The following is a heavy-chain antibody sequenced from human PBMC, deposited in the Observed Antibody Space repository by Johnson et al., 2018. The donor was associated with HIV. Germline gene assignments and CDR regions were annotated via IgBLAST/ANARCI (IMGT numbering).Heavy chain of an antibody. V-gene: IGHV3-33*06. CDR1: GFTFSSYG. Sequence: VQLVESGGGVVQPGRSLRLSCAASGFTFSSYGMHWVRQAPGKGLEWVAVIWYDGSNKDYADSVKGRFTISRDNSKNTLYLQMNSLRVEDTAVYYCAKSPVKDYGGNSGAFDIWGQGTMVTVSS. CDR3: AKSPVKDYGGNSGAFDI. J-gene: IGHJ3*02. D-gene: IGHD4-23*01. CDR2: IWYDGSNK.